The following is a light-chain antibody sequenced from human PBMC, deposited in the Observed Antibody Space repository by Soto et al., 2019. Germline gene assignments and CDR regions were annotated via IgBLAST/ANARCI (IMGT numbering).Light chain of an antibody. CDR1: QSLRDNY. J-gene: IGKJ1*01. V-gene: IGKV3-20*01. CDR3: QQYNNWPRT. Sequence: EIVLTQSPGTLSLSPGERATLSCRASQSLRDNYLTWYQQKPGQAPKLLIYGASTRATGIADRFSGSGSGTEFTLTISRLEPDDFAVYYCQQYNNWPRTFGQGTKVEIK. CDR2: GAS.